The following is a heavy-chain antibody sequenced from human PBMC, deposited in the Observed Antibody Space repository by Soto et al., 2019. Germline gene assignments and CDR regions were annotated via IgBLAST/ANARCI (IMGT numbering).Heavy chain of an antibody. V-gene: IGHV3-21*01. CDR1: GFTFSSYS. CDR2: ISSSSSYI. Sequence: GGSLRLSCAASGFTFSSYSMNWVRQAPGKGLEWVSSISSSSSYIYYADSVKGRFTISRDNAKNSLYLQMNSLRAEDTAVYYWARDNPPPAYNWNPLINYYYYYYMDVWGKGTTVTVSS. J-gene: IGHJ6*03. CDR3: ARDNPPPAYNWNPLINYYYYYYMDV. D-gene: IGHD1-20*01.